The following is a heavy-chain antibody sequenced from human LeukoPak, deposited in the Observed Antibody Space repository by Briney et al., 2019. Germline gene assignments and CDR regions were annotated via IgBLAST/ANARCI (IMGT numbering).Heavy chain of an antibody. V-gene: IGHV4-59*01. CDR2: IYYSGST. D-gene: IGHD5-24*01. CDR3: ARADGYNLSYYYYYYYMDV. J-gene: IGHJ6*03. CDR1: GGSISSYY. Sequence: SQTLSLTCTVSGGSISSYYWSWIRQPPGKGLEWNGFIYYSGSTNYNPSLKSRVTISVDTSKNQFSLKLSSVTAADTAVYYCARADGYNLSYYYYYYYMDVWGKGTTVTVSS.